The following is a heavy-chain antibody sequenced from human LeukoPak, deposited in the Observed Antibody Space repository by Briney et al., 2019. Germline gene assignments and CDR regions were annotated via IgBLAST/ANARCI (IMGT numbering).Heavy chain of an antibody. J-gene: IGHJ4*02. CDR1: GGSISSYY. CDR3: AREGDDYDSSGYYVVDY. V-gene: IGHV4-59*01. D-gene: IGHD3-22*01. Sequence: SETLSLTCTVSGGSISSYYWSWIRQPPGKGLEWIGYIYYSGSTNYNPSLKSRVTISVDTSKNQFSLKLSSVTAADTAVYYCAREGDDYDSSGYYVVDYWGQGTLVTVSS. CDR2: IYYSGST.